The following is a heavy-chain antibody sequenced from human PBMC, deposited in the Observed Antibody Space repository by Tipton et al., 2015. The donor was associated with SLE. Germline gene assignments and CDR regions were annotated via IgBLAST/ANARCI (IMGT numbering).Heavy chain of an antibody. CDR1: GGSISNYH. D-gene: IGHD2-21*01. Sequence: TLSLTCTVSGGSISNYHWNWIRQSPGKGLEWIGFIYYSGSTSYNPSLQSRASISVDRSKNQFSLKLTSVTAADTAVYYCTRDTESIPSGRGLFQHWGQGTLVTVSS. CDR3: TRDTESIPSGRGLFQH. V-gene: IGHV4-59*12. J-gene: IGHJ1*01. CDR2: IYYSGST.